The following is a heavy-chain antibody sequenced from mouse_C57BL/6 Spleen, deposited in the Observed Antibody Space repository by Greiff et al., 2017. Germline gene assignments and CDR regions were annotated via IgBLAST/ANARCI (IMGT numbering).Heavy chain of an antibody. CDR1: GYTFTSYW. CDR3: ARRVPHYYAMDY. J-gene: IGHJ4*01. D-gene: IGHD2-14*01. CDR2: IDPSDSYT. V-gene: IGHV1-59*01. Sequence: QVHVKQPGAELVRPGTSVKLSCKASGYTFTSYWMHWVKQRPGQGLEWIGVIDPSDSYTNYNQKFKGNATLTVDTSSSTAYMQLSSLTSEDSAVYYCARRVPHYYAMDYWGQGTSVTVSS.